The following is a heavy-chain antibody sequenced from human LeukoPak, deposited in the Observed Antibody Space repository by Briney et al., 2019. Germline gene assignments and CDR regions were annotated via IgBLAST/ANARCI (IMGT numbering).Heavy chain of an antibody. CDR2: ISAYNGNT. CDR3: ARVAVAQYYFDY. J-gene: IGHJ4*02. D-gene: IGHD4-23*01. CDR1: GYTFTNYG. Sequence: ASVKVSCKASGYTFTNYGINWVRQAPGQGLEWMGYISAYNGNTNYAQKFQGRVTMTTDTSTNTVYVELRSLRSDDTAVYYCARVAVAQYYFDYWAREPWSPSPQ. V-gene: IGHV1-18*01.